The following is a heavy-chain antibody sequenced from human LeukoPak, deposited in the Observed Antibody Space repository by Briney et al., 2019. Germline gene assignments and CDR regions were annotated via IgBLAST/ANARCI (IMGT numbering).Heavy chain of an antibody. J-gene: IGHJ4*02. D-gene: IGHD2-21*01. V-gene: IGHV3-23*01. CDR1: GFTFTSYS. CDR2: ISGGGGST. CDR3: AKDFRIGYSAHFDY. Sequence: GGSLRLSCAASGFTFTSYSMNWVRQAPGKGLEWVSTISGGGGSTYYADSVKGRFTISRDNSKNTLYLQMDSLRGEDTAVYYCAKDFRIGYSAHFDYWGQGALVTVSS.